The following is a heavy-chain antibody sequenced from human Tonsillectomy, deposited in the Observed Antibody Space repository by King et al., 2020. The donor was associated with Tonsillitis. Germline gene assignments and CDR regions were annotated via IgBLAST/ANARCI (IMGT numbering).Heavy chain of an antibody. D-gene: IGHD6-19*01. CDR3: ARDYRMYGSGSSDFEM. J-gene: IGHJ3*02. Sequence: QLVQSGAEVKKPGASVKVSCKASGYTFTTYGIGWVRQAPGQGLEWMGWISAYNGNTNYPEKLQGRVTVSTDTSTTTAYMELRSLRSDDTAVYYCARDYRMYGSGSSDFEMWGQGTTVTVSS. CDR1: GYTFTTYG. V-gene: IGHV1-18*04. CDR2: ISAYNGNT.